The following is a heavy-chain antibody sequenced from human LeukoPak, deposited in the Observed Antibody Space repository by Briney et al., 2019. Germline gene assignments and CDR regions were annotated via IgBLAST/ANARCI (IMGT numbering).Heavy chain of an antibody. Sequence: GGSLRLSCAASGFTFSTYAMHWVRQAPGKGLEWVAIIAYDGSNKYYAASVKGRFTISRDNSKSTLDLHYCARSYYYDSGFYLDFWGQGTLVTVSS. CDR3: DF. V-gene: IGHV3-30*01. D-gene: IGHD3-22*01. CDR1: GFTFSTYA. CDR2: IAYDGSNK. J-gene: IGHJ4*02.